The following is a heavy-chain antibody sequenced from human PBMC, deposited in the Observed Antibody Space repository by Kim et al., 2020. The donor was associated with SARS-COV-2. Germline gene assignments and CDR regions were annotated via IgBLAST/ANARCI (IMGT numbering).Heavy chain of an antibody. CDR2: IYYSGST. D-gene: IGHD3-16*01. J-gene: IGHJ6*02. CDR3: AGERGRSGYGMDV. CDR1: GGSISSYY. V-gene: IGHV4-59*01. Sequence: SETLSLTCTVSGGSISSYYWSWIRQPPGKGLEWIGYIYYSGSTNYNRSLKSRVTISVDTSKNQFSLKLSSVTAADTAVYYCAGERGRSGYGMDVWGQGTTVTVS.